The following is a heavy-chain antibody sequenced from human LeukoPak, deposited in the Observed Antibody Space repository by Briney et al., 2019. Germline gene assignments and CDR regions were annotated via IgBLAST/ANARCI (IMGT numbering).Heavy chain of an antibody. D-gene: IGHD2-15*01. CDR1: GGSISSYY. CDR2: IYYSGST. CDR3: ARHSGGWDLDY. J-gene: IGHJ4*02. Sequence: SETLSLTCTVSGGSISSYYWSWIRQPPGKGLEWIGYIYYSGSTNYNPSLKSRVTISVDTSKNQFSLKLSSVTAADTAVYYCARHSGGWDLDYRGQGTLVTVPS. V-gene: IGHV4-59*08.